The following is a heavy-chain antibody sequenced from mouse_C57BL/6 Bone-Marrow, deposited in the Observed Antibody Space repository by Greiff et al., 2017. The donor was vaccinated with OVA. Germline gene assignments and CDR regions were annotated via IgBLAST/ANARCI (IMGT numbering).Heavy chain of an antibody. D-gene: IGHD1-1*01. CDR3: TRRTTVGFDY. CDR1: GFTFSDAW. Sequence: EVQRVESGGGLVQPGGSMKLSCAASGFTFSDAWMDWVRQSPEKGLEWVAEIRNKANNHATYYAESVKGRFTISRDDSKSSVYLQMNSLRAEDTGIYYCTRRTTVGFDYWGQGTTLTVSS. J-gene: IGHJ2*01. CDR2: IRNKANNHAT. V-gene: IGHV6-6*01.